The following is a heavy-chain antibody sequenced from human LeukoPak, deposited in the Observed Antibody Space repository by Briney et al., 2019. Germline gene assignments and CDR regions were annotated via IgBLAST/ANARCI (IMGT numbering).Heavy chain of an antibody. J-gene: IGHJ4*02. CDR2: ISGSGGST. V-gene: IGHV3-23*01. CDR3: AKDDFWSGYRNSDPFDY. CDR1: GFTFSSYA. Sequence: GGSLRLSCAASGFTFSSYAMNWVRQAPGKGLEWVSAISGSGGSTYYADSVKGRFTISRDNSKNTLYLQMNSLRAEDTAVYYCAKDDFWSGYRNSDPFDYWGQGTLVTVSS. D-gene: IGHD3-3*01.